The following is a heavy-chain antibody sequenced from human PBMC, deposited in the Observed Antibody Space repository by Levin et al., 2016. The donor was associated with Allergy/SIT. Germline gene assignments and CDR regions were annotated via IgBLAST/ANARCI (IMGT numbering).Heavy chain of an antibody. Sequence: GESLKISCAASGFTFSTYAMNWVRQAPGKGLEWVSSISSSSRYIYYADSVKGRFTISRDNAKNSLYLQMNSLRDEDTAVYYCVRDHPTYDYWGQGTLVTVSS. CDR1: GFTFSTYA. D-gene: IGHD4-11*01. J-gene: IGHJ4*02. CDR3: VRDHPTYDY. CDR2: ISSSSRYI. V-gene: IGHV3-21*01.